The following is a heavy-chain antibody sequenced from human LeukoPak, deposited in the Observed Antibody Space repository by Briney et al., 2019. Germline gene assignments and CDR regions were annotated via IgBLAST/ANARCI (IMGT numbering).Heavy chain of an antibody. J-gene: IGHJ6*02. CDR3: ARGRYGMDV. Sequence: PSETLSLTCTVSGGSINSRIYYWGWIRQPPGKGLEWIGSIYYSGSTYYNPSLKSRVTFSVDTSKNQFSLKLSSVTAADTAVYYCARGRYGMDVWGQGTTVTVSS. V-gene: IGHV4-39*07. CDR1: GGSINSRIYY. CDR2: IYYSGST.